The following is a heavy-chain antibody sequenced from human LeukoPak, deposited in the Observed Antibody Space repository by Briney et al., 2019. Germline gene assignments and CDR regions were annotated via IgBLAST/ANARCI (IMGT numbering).Heavy chain of an antibody. CDR2: IYTSGST. CDR3: ARDIPTYYYGSGSNYDY. CDR1: GGSISSGSYY. J-gene: IGHJ4*02. V-gene: IGHV4-61*02. Sequence: SETLSLTCTVSGGSISSGSYYWSWIRQPAGKGLESIGRIYTSGSTNYNPSLKSRVTISVDTSKNQFSLKLSSVTAADTAVYYCARDIPTYYYGSGSNYDYWGQGTLFTVSS. D-gene: IGHD3-10*01.